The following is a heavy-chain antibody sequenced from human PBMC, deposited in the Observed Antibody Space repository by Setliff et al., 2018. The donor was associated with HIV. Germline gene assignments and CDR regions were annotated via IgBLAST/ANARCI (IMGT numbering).Heavy chain of an antibody. CDR2: IYHTGIT. Sequence: SETLSLTCTVSGDSISSYYWSWTRQPPGKGLEWIGYIYHTGITKYNPSLKSRATTSVDTPKNQFSLKLNTVTAADTAVYYCARGLVSAFDIWGQGTMVTVSS. J-gene: IGHJ3*02. V-gene: IGHV4-59*12. CDR1: GDSISSYY. CDR3: ARGLVSAFDI. D-gene: IGHD2-8*02.